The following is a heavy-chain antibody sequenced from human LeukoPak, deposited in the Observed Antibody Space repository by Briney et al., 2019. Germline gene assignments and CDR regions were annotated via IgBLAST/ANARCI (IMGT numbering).Heavy chain of an antibody. CDR1: GFTFSNYE. V-gene: IGHV3-48*03. CDR3: AREGGYDALAV. D-gene: IGHD5-12*01. CDR2: ISGGGNTM. J-gene: IGHJ3*01. Sequence: GWSLRLSCAASGFTFSNYEMNWVRQAPVKGLEWVSYISGGGNTMYYADSVMGRFTISRDNAKNSLYLQMNSLRAEDTAIYYCAREGGYDALAVWGHGTMVTVSS.